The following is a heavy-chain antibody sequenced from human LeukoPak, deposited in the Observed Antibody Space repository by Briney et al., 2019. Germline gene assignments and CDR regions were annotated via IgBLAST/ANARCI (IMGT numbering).Heavy chain of an antibody. CDR3: ARGFGVVINIDY. CDR2: VYYSGST. D-gene: IGHD3-3*01. J-gene: IGHJ4*02. CDR1: GGSISTSSYY. Sequence: PSETLSLTCTVSGGSISTSSYYWGWIRQPPGKGLEWIGSVYYSGSTYYNSSLKSRVTISVDTSKNQFSLKLSSVTAADTAVYYCARGFGVVINIDYWGQGTLVTVSS. V-gene: IGHV4-39*07.